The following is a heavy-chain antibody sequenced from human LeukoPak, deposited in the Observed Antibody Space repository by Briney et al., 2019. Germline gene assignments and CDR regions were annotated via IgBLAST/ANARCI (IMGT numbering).Heavy chain of an antibody. CDR1: GGSISNGDYY. CDR3: ARGGSSWYLVEY. Sequence: PSETLSLTCTVSGGSISNGDYYWSWIRQPPGKGLEWIGYIYYSGSTYYNPSLKSRVTISVDTSKNQFSLKLSSVTAADTAVYYCARGGSSWYLVEYWGQGTLVTVSS. CDR2: IYYSGST. V-gene: IGHV4-30-4*08. J-gene: IGHJ4*02. D-gene: IGHD6-13*01.